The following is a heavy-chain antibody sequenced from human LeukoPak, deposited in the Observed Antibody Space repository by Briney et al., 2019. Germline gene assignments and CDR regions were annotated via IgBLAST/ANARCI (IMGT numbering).Heavy chain of an antibody. J-gene: IGHJ4*02. CDR1: GYTFTSYA. Sequence: ASVKVSCEASGYTFTSYAMHWVRQAPGQRLEWMGWINAGNGNTKYSQKFQGRVTITRDTSASTAYMELSSLRSEDTAVYYCATGIAAAGTKDYWGQGTLVTVSS. D-gene: IGHD6-13*01. CDR2: INAGNGNT. V-gene: IGHV1-3*01. CDR3: ATGIAAAGTKDY.